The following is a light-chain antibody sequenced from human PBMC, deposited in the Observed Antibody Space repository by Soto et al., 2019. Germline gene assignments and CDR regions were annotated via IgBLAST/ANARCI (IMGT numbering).Light chain of an antibody. J-gene: IGKJ1*01. Sequence: DIQMTQSPSSLSASVGDIITITFRASQSISSYLNWYQQKPGKAPKLLIYAASSLQSGVPARFSGSGSGTEFTLTISSLQSENFAVYYCQQYNNWPRTFGQGTKVDIK. V-gene: IGKV1-39*01. CDR1: QSISSY. CDR3: QQYNNWPRT. CDR2: AAS.